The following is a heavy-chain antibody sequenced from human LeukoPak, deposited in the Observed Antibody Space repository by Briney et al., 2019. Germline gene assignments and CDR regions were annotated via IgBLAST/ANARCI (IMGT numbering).Heavy chain of an antibody. CDR2: IYYSGST. J-gene: IGHJ4*02. CDR1: GGSMSSNY. Sequence: SGTLSLTCTVSGGSMSSNYWSWIRQPPGKGLEWIGYIYYSGSTNYNPSLKSRVTMSVDTSKNQFSLKLSSVTAADTAVYYCARRLGQAIDYWGQGTLVTVSS. CDR3: ARRLGQAIDY. D-gene: IGHD2-21*01. V-gene: IGHV4-59*08.